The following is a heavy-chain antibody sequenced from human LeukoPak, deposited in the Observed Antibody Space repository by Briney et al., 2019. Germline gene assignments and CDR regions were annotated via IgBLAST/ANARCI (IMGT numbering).Heavy chain of an antibody. CDR2: ISTSSSYI. CDR1: GFTFNKYT. Sequence: GGSLRLSCAASGFTFNKYTMNWVRQAPGKGLEWVSSISTSSSYIYYADSVKGRFTISRDNAKNSLYLQMNSLRAEDTALYYCARDLDWGAFDAWGQGTLVTVSS. V-gene: IGHV3-21*04. D-gene: IGHD3-9*01. J-gene: IGHJ5*02. CDR3: ARDLDWGAFDA.